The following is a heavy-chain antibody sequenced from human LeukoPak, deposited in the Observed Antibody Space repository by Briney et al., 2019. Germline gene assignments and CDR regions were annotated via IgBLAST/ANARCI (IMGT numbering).Heavy chain of an antibody. J-gene: IGHJ4*02. D-gene: IGHD3-9*01. V-gene: IGHV7-4-1*02. CDR1: GYTFTNYT. Sequence: ASVKLSCKASGYTFTNYTINWVRQAPGQGLEYMGWINTNTGNPTYAQGFTGRFVYSLDTSVTTTYLQINSLKAADTAVYYCTRGNDTTGYFTYWGQGTLVTVSS. CDR2: INTNTGNP. CDR3: TRGNDTTGYFTY.